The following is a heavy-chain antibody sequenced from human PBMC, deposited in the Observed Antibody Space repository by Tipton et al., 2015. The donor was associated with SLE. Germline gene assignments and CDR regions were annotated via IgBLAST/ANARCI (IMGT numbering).Heavy chain of an antibody. Sequence: SLRLSCTVSGGSISSYYWSWIRQAPGKGLEWVSYISSSGSTIYYADSVKGRFTISRDNAKNSLYLQMNSLRAEDTAVYYCAGGVVLEEAFDIWGQGTMVTVSS. CDR1: GGSISSYY. CDR2: ISSSGSTI. D-gene: IGHD2-21*01. J-gene: IGHJ3*02. V-gene: IGHV3-11*04. CDR3: AGGVVLEEAFDI.